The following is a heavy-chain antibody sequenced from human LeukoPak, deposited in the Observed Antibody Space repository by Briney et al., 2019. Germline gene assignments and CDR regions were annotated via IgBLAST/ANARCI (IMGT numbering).Heavy chain of an antibody. V-gene: IGHV4-59*01. CDR3: ARDPKAGAGTIPNDAFDI. CDR1: GGSISSYY. D-gene: IGHD6-13*01. Sequence: SETLSLTCTVSGGSISSYYWRWIRQPPPKGLEWIEYIYYSGSTNYNPSLKSRVTISVDTSKNQFSLKLSSVTAADTAVYYCARDPKAGAGTIPNDAFDIWGQGTMVTVSS. CDR2: IYYSGST. J-gene: IGHJ3*02.